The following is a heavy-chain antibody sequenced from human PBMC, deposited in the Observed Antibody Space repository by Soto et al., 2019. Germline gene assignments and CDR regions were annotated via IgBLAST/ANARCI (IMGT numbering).Heavy chain of an antibody. CDR1: GGSISSSSYY. V-gene: IGHV4-39*02. CDR3: AREIAARQSNNWFDP. CDR2: IYYSGST. Sequence: SETLSLTCTVSGGSISSSSYYWGWIRQPPGKGLEWIGSIYYSGSTYYNPSLKSRVTISVDTSKNQFSLKLSSVTAADTAVYYCAREIAARQSNNWFDPWGQGTLVTVSS. J-gene: IGHJ5*02. D-gene: IGHD6-6*01.